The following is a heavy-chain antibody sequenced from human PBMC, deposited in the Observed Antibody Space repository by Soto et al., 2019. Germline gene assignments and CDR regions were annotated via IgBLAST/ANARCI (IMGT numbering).Heavy chain of an antibody. CDR1: GDSVSSNSAA. V-gene: IGHV6-1*01. CDR2: TYYRSKWYN. D-gene: IGHD6-6*01. J-gene: IGHJ6*02. CDR3: ARXESSSSRYYYYYYGMDV. Sequence: SQTLSLTCAISGDSVSSNSAAWNWIRQSPSRGLEWLGRTYYRSKWYNDYAVSVKSRITINPDTSKNQFSLQLNSVTPEDTAVYYCARXESSSSRYYYYYYGMDVWGQGTTVTVSS.